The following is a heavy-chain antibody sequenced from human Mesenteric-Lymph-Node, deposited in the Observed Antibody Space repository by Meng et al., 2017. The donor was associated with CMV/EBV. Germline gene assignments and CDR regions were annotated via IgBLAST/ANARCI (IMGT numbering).Heavy chain of an antibody. CDR1: GFTFSDYY. D-gene: IGHD3-22*01. J-gene: IGHJ5*02. Sequence: GGSLRLSCAASGFTFSDYYMSWIRQAPGKGLEWLSYISNSGTTIYYADSVKGRFTISRDNAKNSLYLQMNSLRAEDTAVYYCARDHYDSSGYGGWNWFDPWGQGTPVTVSS. CDR2: ISNSGTTI. CDR3: ARDHYDSSGYGGWNWFDP. V-gene: IGHV3-11*01.